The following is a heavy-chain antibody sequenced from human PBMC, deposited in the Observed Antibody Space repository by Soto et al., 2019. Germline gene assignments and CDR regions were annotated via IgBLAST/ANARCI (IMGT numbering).Heavy chain of an antibody. Sequence: VKVSCKTSGYIFTSYYIHWVRQAPGQGLEWMGIINPSGGTTTYAQKFQGRVTMTRDTSTSTVYMELSSLRSEDTAVYYCARELSGWYPIDYWGQGTLVTVSS. CDR3: ARELSGWYPIDY. D-gene: IGHD6-19*01. V-gene: IGHV1-46*01. J-gene: IGHJ4*02. CDR2: INPSGGTT. CDR1: GYIFTSYY.